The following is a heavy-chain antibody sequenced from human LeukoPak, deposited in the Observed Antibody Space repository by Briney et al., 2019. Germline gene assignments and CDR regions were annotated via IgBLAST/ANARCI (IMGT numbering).Heavy chain of an antibody. V-gene: IGHV3-48*03. D-gene: IGHD4-17*01. Sequence: PGGSLRLSCAASGFTFSRYELNWVRQAPGKGLEWVSYISSSGSIIYYAASVKGRFTISRDNAKNSLYLQMNSLRAEDTAVYYCARDLGMTDGDYVSYFDYWGQGTLVTVSS. CDR3: ARDLGMTDGDYVSYFDY. CDR1: GFTFSRYE. CDR2: ISSSGSII. J-gene: IGHJ4*02.